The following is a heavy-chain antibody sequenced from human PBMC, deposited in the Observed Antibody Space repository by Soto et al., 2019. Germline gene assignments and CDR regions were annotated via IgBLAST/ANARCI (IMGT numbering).Heavy chain of an antibody. CDR1: GFTFSNYA. D-gene: IGHD4-17*01. CDR3: AGVYYGGDSVNNF. Sequence: AGGSLRLSCAGSGFTFSNYALSWVRLAPGKGLEWVAATSYDGTNKYYADSVEGRFIISRDNSQNTLDLQMNTLRPEDTAVYYCAGVYYGGDSVNNFWGQGSPVTVSS. V-gene: IGHV3-30-3*01. J-gene: IGHJ4*02. CDR2: TSYDGTNK.